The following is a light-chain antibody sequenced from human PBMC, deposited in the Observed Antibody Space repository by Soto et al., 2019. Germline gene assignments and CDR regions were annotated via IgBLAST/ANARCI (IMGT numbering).Light chain of an antibody. V-gene: IGKV3-20*01. CDR1: QSVSSN. Sequence: IVMPQSPATLSVSPGERATLSCRASQSVSSNLAWYQQKPGQAPRLLIYGASSRATGIPDRFSGSGAGTDFTLTISRLEPEDFAVYYCQQYDRSPYTFGQGTKVDIK. J-gene: IGKJ2*01. CDR3: QQYDRSPYT. CDR2: GAS.